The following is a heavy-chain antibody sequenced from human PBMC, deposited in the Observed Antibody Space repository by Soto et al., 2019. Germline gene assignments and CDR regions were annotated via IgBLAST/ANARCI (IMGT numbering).Heavy chain of an antibody. V-gene: IGHV4-4*07. Sequence: QVQLKESGPGLVKPSETLSLTCTVSGGSISSYYWSWIRQPAGKGLEWIGRIYTSGSTNYNPSLKSRVTMSVDTSKNQFSLKLSSVTAADTAVYYCVRTEYFDWLPPRSDAFDIWGQGTMVTVSS. J-gene: IGHJ3*02. CDR2: IYTSGST. D-gene: IGHD3-9*01. CDR3: VRTEYFDWLPPRSDAFDI. CDR1: GGSISSYY.